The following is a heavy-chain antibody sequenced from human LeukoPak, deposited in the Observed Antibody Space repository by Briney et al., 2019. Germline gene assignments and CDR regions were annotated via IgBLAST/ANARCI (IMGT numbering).Heavy chain of an antibody. D-gene: IGHD6-6*01. CDR2: IYYSGST. Sequence: SETLSLTCAVSGGSISSHYWSWIRQPPGKGLEWIGYIYYSGSTNYNPSLKSRVTISVDTSKNQFSLKLSSVTAAETAVDYCARNIAARPYYFDYWGQGTLVTVSS. CDR3: ARNIAARPYYFDY. J-gene: IGHJ4*02. V-gene: IGHV4-59*11. CDR1: GGSISSHY.